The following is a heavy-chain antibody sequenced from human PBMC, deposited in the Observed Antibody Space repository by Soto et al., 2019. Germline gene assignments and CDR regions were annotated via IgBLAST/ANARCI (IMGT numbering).Heavy chain of an antibody. Sequence: VRQAPGKGLVWVSRINSDGSSTGYADSVKGRFTISRDNAKNTLYLQMNSLRADEDTAVDYCTRGGLAAASDYWGQGTLVTVSS. J-gene: IGHJ4*02. V-gene: IGHV3-74*01. CDR3: TRGGLAAASDY. CDR2: INSDGSST. D-gene: IGHD6-13*01.